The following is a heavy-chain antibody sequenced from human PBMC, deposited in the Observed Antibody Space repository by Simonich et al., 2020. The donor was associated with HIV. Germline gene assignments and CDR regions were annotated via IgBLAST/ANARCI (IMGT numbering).Heavy chain of an antibody. D-gene: IGHD3-16*01. CDR3: AREDRDYISYFFHY. CDR1: GYTFTGYY. Sequence: QVHLVQSGAEVKKPGASVKVSCEASGYTFTGYYIHWVRQAPGQGLRWMGWIKPNSGATNYAQKVEERVTMTSDTSISTAYMELSGLRSDDTAVYYCAREDRDYISYFFHYWGQGTLVTVSS. CDR2: IKPNSGAT. V-gene: IGHV1-2*02. J-gene: IGHJ4*02.